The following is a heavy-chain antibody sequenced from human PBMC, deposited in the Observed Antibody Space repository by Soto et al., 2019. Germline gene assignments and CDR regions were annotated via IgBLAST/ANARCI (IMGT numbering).Heavy chain of an antibody. CDR1: GERVSINGAA. CDR2: TYYRSKWYN. Sequence: HSQTIALTCAMSGERVSINGAAWNWIRQSPSRGLEWLGRTYYRSKWYNDYAVSVKSRITINPDTSKNQFSLQLNSVTPEDTAVYYCARSGVSDYGWKPNWFDPWGQGTLVTVSS. CDR3: ARSGVSDYGWKPNWFDP. D-gene: IGHD3-10*01. J-gene: IGHJ5*02. V-gene: IGHV6-1*01.